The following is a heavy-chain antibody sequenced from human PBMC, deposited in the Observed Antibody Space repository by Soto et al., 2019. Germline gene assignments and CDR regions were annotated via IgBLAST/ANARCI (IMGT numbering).Heavy chain of an antibody. CDR2: YSGSGGST. D-gene: IGHD2-2*01. CDR1: GFTFSSYA. J-gene: IGHJ4*02. CDR3: ANAHTPLNIVVVPAADY. Sequence: GALRLSCAASGFTFSSYAMSWVRQAPGKGLEWVSAYSGSGGSTYYDDSVKGRFTISRDNSKNTLYLQMNSLRAEDTAVYYCANAHTPLNIVVVPAADYGGRGTLVSVSS. V-gene: IGHV3-23*01.